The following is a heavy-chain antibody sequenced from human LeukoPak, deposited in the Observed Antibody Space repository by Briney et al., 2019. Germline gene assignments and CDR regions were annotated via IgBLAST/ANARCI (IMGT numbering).Heavy chain of an antibody. Sequence: ASVKVSCKASGYTFTSHYMHWVRQAPGQGLEWMGIINPSGGSTSYAQKFQGRVTMTRDTSTSTVYMELSSLRSEDTAVYYCASTLGPAAGRMDYWGQGTLVTVSS. CDR2: INPSGGST. V-gene: IGHV1-46*01. CDR1: GYTFTSHY. J-gene: IGHJ4*02. D-gene: IGHD6-13*01. CDR3: ASTLGPAAGRMDY.